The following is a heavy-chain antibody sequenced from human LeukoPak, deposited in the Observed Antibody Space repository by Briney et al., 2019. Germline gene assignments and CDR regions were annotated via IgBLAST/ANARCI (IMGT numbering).Heavy chain of an antibody. D-gene: IGHD3/OR15-3a*01. V-gene: IGHV4-38-2*02. CDR1: GYSISSGYY. Sequence: SETLSLTCTVSGYSISSGYYWGWIRQPPGKGLEWLGSIYHSGNTYYNASLKSQVSISIDTSKNQFSLRLTSVTGADTAVYYCARQTGSGLFILPGGQGTLVTVSS. CDR2: IYHSGNT. CDR3: ARQTGSGLFILP. J-gene: IGHJ4*02.